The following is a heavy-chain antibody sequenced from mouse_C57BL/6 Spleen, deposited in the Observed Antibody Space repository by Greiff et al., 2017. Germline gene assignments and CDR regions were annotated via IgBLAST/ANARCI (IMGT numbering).Heavy chain of an antibody. CDR3: ASYGNSFDY. J-gene: IGHJ2*01. CDR1: GFNINNTY. Sequence: VQLQQSVAELVRPGASVKLSCTASGFNINNTYMHWVKQRPEQGLEWIGRIDPANGNTKYAPKFQGKATITADTSSNTAYLQLSSLTSEDTAIYYCASYGNSFDYWGQGTTLTVSS. V-gene: IGHV14-3*01. D-gene: IGHD2-1*01. CDR2: IDPANGNT.